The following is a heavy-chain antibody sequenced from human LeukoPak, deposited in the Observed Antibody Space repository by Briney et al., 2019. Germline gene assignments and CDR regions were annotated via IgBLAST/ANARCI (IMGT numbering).Heavy chain of an antibody. Sequence: GGSLRLSCAASGFTFSDYSMSWIRQAPGKGLEWVSYIRSSGNTIYYADSVKGRFTISRDNAKNSLYLQMNSLRAEDTAVYYCARMNYVSSGWGAPFDYWGQGTLVTVSS. CDR3: ARMNYVSSGWGAPFDY. V-gene: IGHV3-11*04. D-gene: IGHD1-7*01. CDR2: IRSSGNTI. CDR1: GFTFSDYS. J-gene: IGHJ4*02.